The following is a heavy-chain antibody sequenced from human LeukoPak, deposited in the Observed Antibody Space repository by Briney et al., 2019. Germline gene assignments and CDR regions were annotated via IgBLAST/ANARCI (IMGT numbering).Heavy chain of an antibody. CDR2: IYPGDSDT. V-gene: IGHV5-51*01. CDR3: ASQLSSIAALFDAFDI. J-gene: IGHJ3*02. CDR1: GYSFTSHW. D-gene: IGHD6-6*01. Sequence: GESLQISCKGSGYSFTSHWIGWVRQMPGKGLEWMGIIYPGDSDTRYSPSFQGQVTISADKSISTAYLQWSSLKASDTAMYYCASQLSSIAALFDAFDIWGQGTMVTVSS.